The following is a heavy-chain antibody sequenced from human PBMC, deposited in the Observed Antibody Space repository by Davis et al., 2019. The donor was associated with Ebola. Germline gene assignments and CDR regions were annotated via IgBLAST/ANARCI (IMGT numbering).Heavy chain of an antibody. V-gene: IGHV5-51*01. J-gene: IGHJ4*02. CDR3: ARHRPFGDYAIDY. CDR1: GYSFTSYW. CDR2: IYPSDSDT. Sequence: GESLKISCRGSGYSFTSYWIAWVRQLPGKGLEWMGIIYPSDSDTKYSPSFQGQVTISADKSISTAYLQWSSLKASDTAMYYCARHRPFGDYAIDYWGQGTLVTVSS. D-gene: IGHD4-17*01.